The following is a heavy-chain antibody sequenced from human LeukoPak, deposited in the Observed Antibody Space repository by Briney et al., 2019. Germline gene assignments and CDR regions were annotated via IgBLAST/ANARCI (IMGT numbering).Heavy chain of an antibody. J-gene: IGHJ4*02. CDR2: IYHSGST. CDR1: GGSISSNYYY. Sequence: SETLSLTCTVSGGSISSNYYYWGWVRQPPGKGLEWIGTIYHSGSTYYNPSLKSRVTLSMDTSKNQFSLKMSSVTAADTAVYYCARRSGGYYHYFDYWGQGTLVTVSS. V-gene: IGHV4-39*01. CDR3: ARRSGGYYHYFDY. D-gene: IGHD1-26*01.